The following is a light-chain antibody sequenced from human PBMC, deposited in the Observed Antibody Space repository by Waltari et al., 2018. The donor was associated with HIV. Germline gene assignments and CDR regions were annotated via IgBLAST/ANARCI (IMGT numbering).Light chain of an antibody. J-gene: IGKJ2*01. CDR2: DAS. V-gene: IGKV3-11*01. CDR1: QSVSNN. Sequence: EIVLTQSPATLSLSPGERATLSCRASQSVSNNFAWYQQRPGQAPRLLFYDASNRATGIPARFSGSGSGTDFTLTISSLEPEDFVVYYCQQRSNWPRFTFGQGTRLEI. CDR3: QQRSNWPRFT.